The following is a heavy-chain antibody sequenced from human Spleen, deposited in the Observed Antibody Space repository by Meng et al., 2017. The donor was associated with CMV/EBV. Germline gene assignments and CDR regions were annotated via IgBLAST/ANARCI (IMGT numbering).Heavy chain of an antibody. V-gene: IGHV3-7*03. CDR3: AKGKVSDYYNFDY. D-gene: IGHD1-26*01. Sequence: GESLKISCAASGFTFSRYWMSWVRQAPGKGLEWVANIKQDGSEKKYVDSVKGRFTISRDNAKNSLYLQMNSLRAEDTALYYCAKGKVSDYYNFDYWGQGTLVTVSS. CDR1: GFTFSRYW. CDR2: IKQDGSEK. J-gene: IGHJ4*02.